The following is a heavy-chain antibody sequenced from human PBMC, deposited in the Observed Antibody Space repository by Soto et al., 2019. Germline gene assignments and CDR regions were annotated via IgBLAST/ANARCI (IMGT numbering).Heavy chain of an antibody. Sequence: XSVKFSCKASGYTFINYDISWVRQATGQGLEWMGWMNPGSGKTGYANKFQGRVTMTRDASTSTAHLELSSLTSEDTAVYYCARMASSGTLNWFDHWGQGTLVTVSS. CDR1: GYTFINYD. V-gene: IGHV1-8*02. CDR2: MNPGSGKT. CDR3: ARMASSGTLNWFDH. J-gene: IGHJ5*02.